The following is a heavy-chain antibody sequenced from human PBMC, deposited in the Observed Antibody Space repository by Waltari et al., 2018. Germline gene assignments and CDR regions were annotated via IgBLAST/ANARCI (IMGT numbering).Heavy chain of an antibody. Sequence: QVQLVQSGAEVKKPGSSVKVSCKASGGTFSSYAISWVRQAPGQGLEWMGGIIPIFGTANYAQKFQGRVTITTDESTSTAYMELSSLRSEDTAVYYCARDAEITPAGYYYYYMDVWGKGTTVTVSS. CDR1: GGTFSSYA. CDR3: ARDAEITPAGYYYYYMDV. CDR2: IIPIFGTA. D-gene: IGHD3-16*01. J-gene: IGHJ6*03. V-gene: IGHV1-69*05.